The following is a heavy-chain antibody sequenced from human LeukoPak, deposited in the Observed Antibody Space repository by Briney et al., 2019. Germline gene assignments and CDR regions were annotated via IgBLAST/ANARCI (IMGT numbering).Heavy chain of an antibody. CDR3: ARDYCSSSTSCYRPLNYYYYYYMDV. J-gene: IGHJ6*03. CDR2: INPNSGGT. V-gene: IGHV1-2*02. CDR1: GYTFTGYY. Sequence: GASVKVSCKASGYTFTGYYMHWVRQAPGQGLEWMGWINPNSGGTNYAQKFQGRVTMTRDTSISTAYMELSRLRSDDTAVYYCARDYCSSSTSCYRPLNYYYYYYMDVWGKGTTVTVSS. D-gene: IGHD2-2*01.